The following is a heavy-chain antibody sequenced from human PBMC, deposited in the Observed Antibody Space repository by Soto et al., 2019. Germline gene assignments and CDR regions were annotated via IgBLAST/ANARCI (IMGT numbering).Heavy chain of an antibody. CDR1: GESFSAYY. J-gene: IGHJ4*02. V-gene: IGHV4-34*01. Sequence: SETLSLTCAVYGESFSAYYWTWIRQPPGKGLEWIGEINHSGSTKYNPSLKSRVTISVDTSRNQFPLKLSSVTAADTAVYYCARHRYSYGPELPYYFDYRGQGTLVTVSS. CDR2: INHSGST. D-gene: IGHD5-18*01. CDR3: ARHRYSYGPELPYYFDY.